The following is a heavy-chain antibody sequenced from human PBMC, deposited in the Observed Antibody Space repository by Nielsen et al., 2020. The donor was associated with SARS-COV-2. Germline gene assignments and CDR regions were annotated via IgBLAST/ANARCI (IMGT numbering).Heavy chain of an antibody. CDR2: INHSGST. J-gene: IGHJ6*03. Sequence: SEPLSLTCSVYGGSFSGYHWSWIRQSPGKGLEWIGEINHSGSTNYNPSLKSRVTISIDTSKKQFSLNLSSVTAADMAVYYCARRAEGLELWRRYFYYMDVWGKGTTVTVSS. CDR1: GGSFSGYH. V-gene: IGHV4-34*01. D-gene: IGHD5-18*01. CDR3: ARRAEGLELWRRYFYYMDV.